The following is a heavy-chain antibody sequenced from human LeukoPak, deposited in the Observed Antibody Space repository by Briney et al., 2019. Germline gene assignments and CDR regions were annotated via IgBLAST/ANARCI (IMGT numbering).Heavy chain of an antibody. Sequence: ASVKVSCKASGYTFTVYYMHWVRQAPGQGLEWMGWINPNSGGTNYAQKFQGRVTMTRDTSISTAYMELSRLRSDDTAVYYCARMRKVVPNWFDPWGQGTLVTVSS. V-gene: IGHV1-2*02. J-gene: IGHJ5*02. CDR2: INPNSGGT. D-gene: IGHD2-2*01. CDR3: ARMRKVVPNWFDP. CDR1: GYTFTVYY.